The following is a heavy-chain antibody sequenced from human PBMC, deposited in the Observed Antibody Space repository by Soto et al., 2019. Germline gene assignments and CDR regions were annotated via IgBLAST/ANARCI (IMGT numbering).Heavy chain of an antibody. Sequence: LRLSCAASGFMFENYAMIWVRQAPGKGLEWVATVRGNSYGAYYADSVRGRFIISRDNSKNTMSLQLNSLRDDDTAIYYCAKGKSDNGVDWLAPWGPGTLV. CDR2: VRGNSYGA. J-gene: IGHJ5*02. D-gene: IGHD2-8*01. CDR3: AKGKSDNGVDWLAP. CDR1: GFMFENYA. V-gene: IGHV3-23*01.